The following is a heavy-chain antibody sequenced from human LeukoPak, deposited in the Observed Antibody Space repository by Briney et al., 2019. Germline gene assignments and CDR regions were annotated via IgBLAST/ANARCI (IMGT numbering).Heavy chain of an antibody. CDR2: IKQDGSEK. D-gene: IGHD4-17*01. CDR3: ARVDYDFCFDY. Sequence: GGSLRLSCAASGFTFSTYWMSWVRQAPGKGLEWVVNIKQDGSEKYYVDSVKGRFTISRDNAKNSLYLQMNSLRVEDTAVYYCARVDYDFCFDYWGQGTLVTVSS. V-gene: IGHV3-7*01. CDR1: GFTFSTYW. J-gene: IGHJ4*02.